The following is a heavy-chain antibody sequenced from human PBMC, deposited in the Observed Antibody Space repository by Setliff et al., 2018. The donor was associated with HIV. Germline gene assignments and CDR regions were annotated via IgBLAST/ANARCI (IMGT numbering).Heavy chain of an antibody. J-gene: IGHJ5*02. CDR3: ARRYRIAARPKWFDP. CDR2: INHSGST. V-gene: IGHV4-34*01. CDR1: GTSFSGYY. D-gene: IGHD6-6*01. Sequence: SETLSLTCGVYGTSFSGYYWTWIRQPPGKGLEWIGEINHSGSTNYNPSLKSRVTISVDTSKNQFSLKLSSVTASDTAVYYCARRYRIAARPKWFDPWGQGTLVTVSS.